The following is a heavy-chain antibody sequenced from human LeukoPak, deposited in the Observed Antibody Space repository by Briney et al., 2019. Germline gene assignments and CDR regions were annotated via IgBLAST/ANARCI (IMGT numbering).Heavy chain of an antibody. Sequence: GGSLRLSCAASGFTFSSYSMNWVRQAPGKGLEWVSSISSSSTYIYYTDSVKGRFTISRDNARNSLFLQMNSLRAEDTAVYYCARDDLYYFDYWGQGTLVTVSS. CDR1: GFTFSSYS. V-gene: IGHV3-21*01. D-gene: IGHD2/OR15-2a*01. CDR3: ARDDLYYFDY. J-gene: IGHJ4*01. CDR2: ISSSSTYI.